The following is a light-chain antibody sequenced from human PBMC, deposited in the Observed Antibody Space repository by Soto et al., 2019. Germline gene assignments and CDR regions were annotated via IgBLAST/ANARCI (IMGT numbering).Light chain of an antibody. CDR1: SSNIGAGYD. J-gene: IGLJ1*01. CDR3: QSYDSSLDV. Sequence: QSVLTQPPSVSGAPGQRVTISCTGSSSNIGAGYDVHWYQQLPGTAPKLLIYGNSNRPSGVPDRFSGSKSGTSASLAITGIQAEDEADYYCQSYDSSLDVFGTGTKLTVL. V-gene: IGLV1-40*01. CDR2: GNS.